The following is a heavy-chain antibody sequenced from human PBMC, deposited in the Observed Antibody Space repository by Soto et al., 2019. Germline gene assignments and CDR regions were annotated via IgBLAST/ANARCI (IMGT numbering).Heavy chain of an antibody. CDR1: GGSVSSNSYS. CDR3: ARMPVAGTSWYYFDC. CDR2: IYYTGRT. Sequence: SETLSLTCTVSGGSVSSNSYSRSWIRQPPGKGLEWIGYIYYTGRTYYNPSLKSRVTISVDTSKNQFSLKLTSVTAADTAVYYCARMPVAGTSWYYFDCWGQGTLVTVSS. V-gene: IGHV4-61*01. J-gene: IGHJ4*02. D-gene: IGHD6-19*01.